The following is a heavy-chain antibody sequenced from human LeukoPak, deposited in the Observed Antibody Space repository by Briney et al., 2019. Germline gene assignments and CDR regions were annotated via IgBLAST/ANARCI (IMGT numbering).Heavy chain of an antibody. D-gene: IGHD3-22*01. CDR2: IVVGSGNT. Sequence: SVKVSCKASGFTFTSSAMQWVRQARGQRLEWIGWIVVGSGNTNYAQKFQERVTITRDMSTSTAYMELSSLRSEDTAVYYCAATYYYDSSGYPPDAFDIWGQGTLVTVSS. CDR3: AATYYYDSSGYPPDAFDI. J-gene: IGHJ3*02. CDR1: GFTFTSSA. V-gene: IGHV1-58*02.